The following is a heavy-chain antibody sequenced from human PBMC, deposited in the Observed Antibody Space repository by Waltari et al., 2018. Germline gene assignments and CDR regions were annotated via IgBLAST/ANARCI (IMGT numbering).Heavy chain of an antibody. D-gene: IGHD6-19*01. CDR3: ARHGNLAATDY. CDR2: IYHSGST. J-gene: IGHJ4*02. Sequence: QVQLQESGPGLVKPSETLSLTCAVSGYSISSGYYWGWIRQPPGKGLEWIGSIYHSGSTYYTPSLKSRVTISVDTSRNQFSLKLSSVTAADTAVYYCARHGNLAATDYWGQGTLVTVSS. CDR1: GYSISSGYY. V-gene: IGHV4-38-2*01.